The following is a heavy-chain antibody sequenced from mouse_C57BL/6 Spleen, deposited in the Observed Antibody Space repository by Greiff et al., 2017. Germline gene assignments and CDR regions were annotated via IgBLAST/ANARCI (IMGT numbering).Heavy chain of an antibody. CDR1: GFTFSSYA. V-gene: IGHV5-9-1*02. CDR3: TRAITTGFAY. D-gene: IGHD1-1*01. Sequence: EVKLVESGEGLVKPGGSLKLSCAASGFTFSSYAMSWVRQTPEKRLEWVAYISSGGDYIYYADTVKGRFTISRDNARNTLYLQMSSLKSEDTAMYYCTRAITTGFAYWGQGTLVTVSA. CDR2: ISSGGDYI. J-gene: IGHJ3*01.